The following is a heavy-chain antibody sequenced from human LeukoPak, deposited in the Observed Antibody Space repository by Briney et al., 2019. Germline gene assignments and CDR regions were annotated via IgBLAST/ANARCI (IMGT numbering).Heavy chain of an antibody. CDR2: IIPIFGTA. CDR1: GGTFSSYA. Sequence: RASVKVSCKASGGTFSSYAISWVRQAPGQGLEWMGGIIPIFGTANYAQKFQGRVTITADESTSTAYMELSSLRSEDTAVYYCARAGMATTHYHFDYWGQGTLVTVSS. V-gene: IGHV1-69*13. J-gene: IGHJ4*02. CDR3: ARAGMATTHYHFDY. D-gene: IGHD5-24*01.